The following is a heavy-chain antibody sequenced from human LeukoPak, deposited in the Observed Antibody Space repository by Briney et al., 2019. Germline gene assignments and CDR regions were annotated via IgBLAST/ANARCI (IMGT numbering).Heavy chain of an antibody. CDR1: GGSISSYY. V-gene: IGHV4-59*01. CDR2: IYYSGST. D-gene: IGHD3-22*01. CDR3: ARVPAYYDSSGYRMGTYYFDY. J-gene: IGHJ4*02. Sequence: PSETLSLTCTVSGGSISSYYWSWIRQPPGKGLEWIGYIYYSGSTNYNPSLKGRVTISVDTSKNQFSLKLSSVTAADTAVYYCARVPAYYDSSGYRMGTYYFDYWGQGTLVTVSS.